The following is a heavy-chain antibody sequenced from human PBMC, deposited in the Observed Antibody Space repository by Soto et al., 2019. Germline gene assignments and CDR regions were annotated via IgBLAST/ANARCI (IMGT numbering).Heavy chain of an antibody. CDR1: GFVFSSYG. J-gene: IGHJ4*02. CDR3: ASHVDADY. CDR2: IWYDGSNK. D-gene: IGHD5-12*01. V-gene: IGHV3-33*01. Sequence: QVQLVESGGGVVQPGRSLRLSCAASGFVFSSYGMHWVRQAPGKGLEWVAVIWYDGSNKYYADSVKGRFTISRDNSKNTLYLQMNRVTAEDTAVYYCASHVDADYWGQGTLVTVSS.